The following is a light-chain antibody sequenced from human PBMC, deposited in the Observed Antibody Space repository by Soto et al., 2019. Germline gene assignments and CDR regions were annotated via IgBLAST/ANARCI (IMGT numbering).Light chain of an antibody. Sequence: EIMLTPSPATLSLSQGERATLSCRASQSVSSSYLGWYQQKPGQAPRFLIYGASSRATGIPDRFSGSGSGTDFTLTISRLEPEDFATYYCQQLNTYPPTLGGGTKVDIK. J-gene: IGKJ4*01. CDR2: GAS. CDR3: QQLNTYPPT. V-gene: IGKV3D-20*02. CDR1: QSVSSSY.